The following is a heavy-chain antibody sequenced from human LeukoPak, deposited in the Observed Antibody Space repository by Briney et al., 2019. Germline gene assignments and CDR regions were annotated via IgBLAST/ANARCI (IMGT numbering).Heavy chain of an antibody. CDR1: GGSISSSNW. Sequence: PSETLSLTCAVSGGSISSSNWWSWVRQPPGKGLEWIGEFYHSGSTNYNPSLKSRVTISVDKSKNQFSLKLSSVTAADTAVYYCARGEQQLVLDAFDIWGQGTMVTVSS. CDR3: ARGEQQLVLDAFDI. D-gene: IGHD6-13*01. V-gene: IGHV4-4*02. CDR2: FYHSGST. J-gene: IGHJ3*02.